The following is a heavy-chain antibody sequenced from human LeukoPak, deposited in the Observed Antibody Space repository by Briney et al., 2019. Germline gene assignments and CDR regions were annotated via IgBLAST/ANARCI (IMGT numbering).Heavy chain of an antibody. CDR3: TTLPYDYVWGSYRPGRFDY. CDR2: ISYDGSNK. Sequence: GGSLRLSCAASGFTFSSYGMHWVRQAPGKGLEWVAVISYDGSNKYYADSVKGRFTISRDNSKNTLYLQMDSLRAEDTAVYYCTTLPYDYVWGSYRPGRFDYWGQGTLVTVSS. CDR1: GFTFSSYG. D-gene: IGHD3-16*02. J-gene: IGHJ4*02. V-gene: IGHV3-30*03.